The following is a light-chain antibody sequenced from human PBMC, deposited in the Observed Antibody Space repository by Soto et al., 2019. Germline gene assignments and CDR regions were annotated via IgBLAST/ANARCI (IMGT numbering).Light chain of an antibody. CDR1: SSNIGSNT. V-gene: IGLV1-44*01. Sequence: QSVLTQPPSASGTPGQRVTMSCSGGSSNIGSNTVSWYQHLPGTAPQLLIYSDTQRASGVADRFSGSKSGTSASLAISGLQSDDEADYYCAAWDDRLNGALFGTGTRPPS. CDR2: SDT. CDR3: AAWDDRLNGAL. J-gene: IGLJ1*01.